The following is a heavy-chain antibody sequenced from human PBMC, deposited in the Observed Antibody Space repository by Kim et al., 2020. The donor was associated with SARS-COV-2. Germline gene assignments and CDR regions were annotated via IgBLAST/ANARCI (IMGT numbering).Heavy chain of an antibody. Sequence: ASVKVSCKASGYTFTSYDINWVRQATGQGLEWMGWMNPNSGNTGYAQKFQGRVTMTRNTSISTAYMELSSLRSEDTAVYYCARVAGSGIQLWGAVAGPHDYWGQGTLVTVSS. D-gene: IGHD5-18*01. CDR2: MNPNSGNT. CDR1: GYTFTSYD. V-gene: IGHV1-8*01. J-gene: IGHJ4*02. CDR3: ARVAGSGIQLWGAVAGPHDY.